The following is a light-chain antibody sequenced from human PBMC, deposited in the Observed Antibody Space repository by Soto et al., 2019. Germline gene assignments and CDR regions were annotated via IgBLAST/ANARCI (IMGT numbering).Light chain of an antibody. CDR1: QTVSSGF. Sequence: EIVLTQSPGTLSLSPGERATVSCRASQTVSSGFLAWYQQKVGQAPRLLIYGASTRATGIPDRFSGSGSGTEFTLTISSLQPDDFATYYCQQYNTFWTFGPGTKVDIK. V-gene: IGKV3-20*01. J-gene: IGKJ1*01. CDR3: QQYNTFWT. CDR2: GAS.